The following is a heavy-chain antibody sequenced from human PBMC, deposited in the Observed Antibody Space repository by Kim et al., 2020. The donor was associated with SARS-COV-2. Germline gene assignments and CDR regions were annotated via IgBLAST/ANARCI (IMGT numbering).Heavy chain of an antibody. V-gene: IGHV4-34*01. Sequence: SETLSLTCAVYGGSFSGYYWSWIRQPPGKGLEWIGEINHSGSTNYNPSLKSRVTISVDTSKNQFSLKLSSVTAADTAVYYCARGISVVTAHFDYWGQGTLVTVSS. CDR2: INHSGST. CDR3: ARGISVVTAHFDY. J-gene: IGHJ4*02. D-gene: IGHD2-21*02. CDR1: GGSFSGYY.